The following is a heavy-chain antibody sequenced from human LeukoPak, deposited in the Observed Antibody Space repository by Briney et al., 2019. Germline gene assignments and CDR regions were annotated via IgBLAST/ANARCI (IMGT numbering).Heavy chain of an antibody. D-gene: IGHD1-26*01. J-gene: IGHJ4*02. V-gene: IGHV3-23*01. CDR2: ISGSGGST. Sequence: GGSLRLSCAASGLTFSSYAMSWVRQAPGKGLEWVSAISGSGGSTYYADSVKGRLTISRDNSKNTLYLQMNSLRAEDTAVYYCAKDTRWSYYFDYWGQGTLVTVSS. CDR1: GLTFSSYA. CDR3: AKDTRWSYYFDY.